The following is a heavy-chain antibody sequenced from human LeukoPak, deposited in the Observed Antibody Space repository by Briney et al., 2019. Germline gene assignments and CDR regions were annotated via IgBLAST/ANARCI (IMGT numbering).Heavy chain of an antibody. CDR3: ARRGTYYYDSSGYYEALDY. CDR1: GYTFTSYG. J-gene: IGHJ4*02. V-gene: IGHV1-18*01. Sequence: ASVKVSCKASGYTFTSYGISWVRQAPGQGLEWMGWISAYSRNTNYAQKLQGRVTMTTDTSTSTAYMELRSLRSDDTAVYYCARRGTYYYDSSGYYEALDYWGQGTLVTVSS. D-gene: IGHD3-22*01. CDR2: ISAYSRNT.